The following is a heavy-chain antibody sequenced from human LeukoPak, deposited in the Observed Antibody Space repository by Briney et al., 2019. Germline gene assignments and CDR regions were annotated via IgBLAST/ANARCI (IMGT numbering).Heavy chain of an antibody. Sequence: GESLKISCKGSGYSFTSYWIGWVRQAPGKGLEWVSSISSSSSYIYYADSVKGRFTISRDNAKNSLYLQMNSLRAEDTAVYYCARADYGDLAGYYYGMDVWGQGTTVTVSS. D-gene: IGHD4-17*01. CDR1: GYSFTSYW. J-gene: IGHJ6*02. V-gene: IGHV3-21*01. CDR2: ISSSSSYI. CDR3: ARADYGDLAGYYYGMDV.